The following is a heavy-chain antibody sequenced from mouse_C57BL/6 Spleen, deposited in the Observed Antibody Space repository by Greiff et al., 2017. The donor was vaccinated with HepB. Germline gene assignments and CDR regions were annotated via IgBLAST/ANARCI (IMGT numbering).Heavy chain of an antibody. CDR3: APLYYYGSSHKYFDV. Sequence: EVQLQQSGAELVKSGASVKLSCTASGFNIKDYYMHWVKQRTEQGLEWIGRIDPEDGETKYAPKFQGKATITADTSSNTAYLQLSSLTSEDTAVYYCAPLYYYGSSHKYFDVWGTGTTVTVSS. CDR2: IDPEDGET. V-gene: IGHV14-2*01. J-gene: IGHJ1*03. D-gene: IGHD1-1*01. CDR1: GFNIKDYY.